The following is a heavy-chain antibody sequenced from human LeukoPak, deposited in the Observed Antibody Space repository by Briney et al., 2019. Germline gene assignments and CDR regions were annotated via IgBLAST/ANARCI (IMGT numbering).Heavy chain of an antibody. J-gene: IGHJ4*02. Sequence: GGSLRLSCAASGFTFNNYWMSWVRQAPGKGLEWVANIKQDGSEKYYVDSVKGRFTISRDNSKDTLYLQMNSLRVDDTAVYYCAGQWLRLGPIDYWGQGTLVSVSS. V-gene: IGHV3-7*03. CDR1: GFTFNNYW. CDR2: IKQDGSEK. CDR3: AGQWLRLGPIDY. D-gene: IGHD5-12*01.